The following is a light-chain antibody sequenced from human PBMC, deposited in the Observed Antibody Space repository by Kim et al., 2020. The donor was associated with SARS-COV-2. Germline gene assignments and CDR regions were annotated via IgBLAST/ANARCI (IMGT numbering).Light chain of an antibody. V-gene: IGKV1-9*01. CDR1: QGISSY. Sequence: IQLTQSPSSLSASVGDRVTITCRASQGISSYLAWYQQKPGKAPELLIYAASTLQSGVPSRFSGSGSGTDFTLTISSLQPGGFATFYCLRRKSSPLTFGGGAKVDI. CDR2: AAS. CDR3: LRRKSSPLT. J-gene: IGKJ4*01.